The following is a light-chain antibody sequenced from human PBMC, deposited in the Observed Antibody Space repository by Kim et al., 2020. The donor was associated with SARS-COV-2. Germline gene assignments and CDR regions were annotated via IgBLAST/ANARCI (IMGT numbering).Light chain of an antibody. CDR3: QQYYSIPLT. Sequence: DIVMTQSPDSLAVSLGERATINCKSSQSVLYSSNNKNYLAWYQQKPGQPPKLLIYWASTRESGVPDRFSGSGSGTDFTLTISSLQAEDVGVYYCQQYYSIPLTFGGGTKVDIK. J-gene: IGKJ4*01. CDR1: QSVLYSSNNKNY. V-gene: IGKV4-1*01. CDR2: WAS.